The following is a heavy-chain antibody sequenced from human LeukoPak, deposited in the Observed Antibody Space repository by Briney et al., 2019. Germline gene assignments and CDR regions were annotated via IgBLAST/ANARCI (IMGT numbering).Heavy chain of an antibody. CDR3: ARGGGAAGRSNYYYYMDV. CDR1: GGSISSGDYY. Sequence: PSETLSLTCTVSGGSISSGDYYWSWIRQPAGKGLEWIGRIYTSGSTNYNPSLKSRVTISVDTSKNQFSLKLSSVTAADTAVYYCARGGGAAGRSNYYYYMDVWGKGTTVTVSS. CDR2: IYTSGST. J-gene: IGHJ6*03. V-gene: IGHV4-61*02. D-gene: IGHD6-13*01.